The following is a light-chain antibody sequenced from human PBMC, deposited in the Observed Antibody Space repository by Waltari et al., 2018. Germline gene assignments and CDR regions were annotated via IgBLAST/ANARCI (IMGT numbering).Light chain of an antibody. Sequence: DIQLTQSPSSLSASVGDRVTIICRSRNNIDNYLNWYQQKAGKAPKLLIYAASNLQGGVSSRVSGSGSGTEFTLSISHLQPEDFATYYCQQTFSTPPQMYTFGQGTKLDIK. CDR1: NNIDNY. CDR3: QQTFSTPPQMYT. J-gene: IGKJ2*01. CDR2: AAS. V-gene: IGKV1-39*01.